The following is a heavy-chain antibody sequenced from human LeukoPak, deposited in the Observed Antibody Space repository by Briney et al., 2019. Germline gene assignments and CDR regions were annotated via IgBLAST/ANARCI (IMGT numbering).Heavy chain of an antibody. J-gene: IGHJ5*02. Sequence: SVKVSCKASGGTFSSYAISWVRQAPGQGLEWMGRIIPIFGTANYAQKFQGRVAITADESTSTAYMELSSLRSEDTAVYYCARDSGAVVVAAPYNWFDPWGQGTLVTVSS. CDR1: GGTFSSYA. D-gene: IGHD2-15*01. CDR3: ARDSGAVVVAAPYNWFDP. CDR2: IIPIFGTA. V-gene: IGHV1-69*15.